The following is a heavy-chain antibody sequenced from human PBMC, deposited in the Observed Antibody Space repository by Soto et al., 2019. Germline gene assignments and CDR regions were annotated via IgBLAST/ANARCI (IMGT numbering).Heavy chain of an antibody. J-gene: IGHJ4*02. V-gene: IGHV4-34*01. CDR2: INHSGST. CDR3: ARGISLIVEVQRDAPDKYYFDS. CDR1: GGSFIGHF. D-gene: IGHD2-21*01. Sequence: SETLSLTCAVYGGSFIGHFWSCIRHPPGKWLEWIGEINHSGSTNFNPSLKSRVTISVDTSKNQFSLKVNSLTAADTAVYYCARGISLIVEVQRDAPDKYYFDSWGQGTVVTVSS.